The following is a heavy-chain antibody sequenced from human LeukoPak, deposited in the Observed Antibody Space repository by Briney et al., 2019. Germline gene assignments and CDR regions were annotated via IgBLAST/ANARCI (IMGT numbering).Heavy chain of an antibody. CDR3: AKDAQRGFDYSNSLEH. CDR2: IWNDGSNK. CDR1: GFTFSHYG. Sequence: GRSLRLSCATSGFTFSHYGMHWVRQAPGKGLEWVAVIWNDGSNKYYGDSVKGRFTISRDNSKNTLYLQMNSLTVEDTAVDYCAKDAQRGFDYSNSLEHWGQGTLVTVSS. D-gene: IGHD4-11*01. V-gene: IGHV3-33*06. J-gene: IGHJ5*02.